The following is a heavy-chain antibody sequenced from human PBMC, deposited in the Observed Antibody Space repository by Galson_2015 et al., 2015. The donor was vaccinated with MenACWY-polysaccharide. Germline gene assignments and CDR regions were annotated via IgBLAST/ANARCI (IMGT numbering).Heavy chain of an antibody. J-gene: IGHJ3*01. Sequence: SLRLSCAASGFPFSDSWMTWIRQAPGKGLEWVATIKQSGSEKYYVDSVEGRFTVSRDNAKNSLYLQMNSLRAEDTAVYYCARARSWSGCFAFDFWGQGTMVTVSS. CDR2: IKQSGSEK. CDR3: ARARSWSGCFAFDF. V-gene: IGHV3-7*01. D-gene: IGHD3-3*01. CDR1: GFPFSDSW.